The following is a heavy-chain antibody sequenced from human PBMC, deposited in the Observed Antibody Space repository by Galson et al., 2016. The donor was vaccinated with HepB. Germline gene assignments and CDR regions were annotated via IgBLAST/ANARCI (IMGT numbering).Heavy chain of an antibody. D-gene: IGHD2-15*01. CDR2: IIHSGET. V-gene: IGHV4-34*12. CDR1: GGSFSGYY. J-gene: IGHJ4*02. CDR3: ARVQSQGFCSGGRCYSGKLYYFDY. Sequence: SETLSLTCAVYGGSFSGYYWSWVRQPPGKGPQWIGEIIHSGETSYNPSPKSRATMSVDTSKNQVSLNLTSLTAADSAVYYCARVQSQGFCSGGRCYSGKLYYFDYWGQGTLVTVSS.